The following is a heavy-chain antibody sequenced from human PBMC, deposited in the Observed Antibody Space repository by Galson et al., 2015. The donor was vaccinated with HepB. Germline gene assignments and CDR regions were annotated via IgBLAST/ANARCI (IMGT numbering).Heavy chain of an antibody. CDR3: AKQYSSGWYDDEADAFDI. D-gene: IGHD6-19*01. J-gene: IGHJ3*02. V-gene: IGHV3-30*02. CDR1: IFTFSSYG. CDR2: IRYDGRNK. Sequence: SLRPSCAASIFTFSSYGMHWAHQAPGKGLEWVAFIRYDGRNKYYADSVKGRFTISRDNSKNTLYLQMNSLRAEDTAEYYCAKQYSSGWYDDEADAFDIWGQGTMVTVSS.